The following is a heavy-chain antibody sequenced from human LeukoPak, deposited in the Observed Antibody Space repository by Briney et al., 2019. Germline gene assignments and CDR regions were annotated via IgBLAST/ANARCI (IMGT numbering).Heavy chain of an antibody. Sequence: GGSLRLSCAASGFTFSTYPMSWVRQAPGKGLEWVSAISGGGGYTTYADSVKGRFTISRDNSKNTLYLQMNSLRVEDTAVHYCAKPLDCSSTSCYGFDYWGQGTVVTVSS. CDR3: AKPLDCSSTSCYGFDY. D-gene: IGHD2-2*01. V-gene: IGHV3-23*01. J-gene: IGHJ4*02. CDR2: ISGGGGYT. CDR1: GFTFSTYP.